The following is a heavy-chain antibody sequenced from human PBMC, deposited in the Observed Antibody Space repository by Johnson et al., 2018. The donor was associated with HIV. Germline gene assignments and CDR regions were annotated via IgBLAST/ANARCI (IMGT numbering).Heavy chain of an antibody. V-gene: IGHV3-11*04. D-gene: IGHD7-27*01. CDR3: ARDLQAGDMNAFDI. J-gene: IGHJ3*02. Sequence: LEWVSYISSSGSTIYYADSVKGRFTISRDNAKNSLYLQMNSLRAEDTAVYYCARDLQAGDMNAFDIWGQGTMVTVSS. CDR2: ISSSGSTI.